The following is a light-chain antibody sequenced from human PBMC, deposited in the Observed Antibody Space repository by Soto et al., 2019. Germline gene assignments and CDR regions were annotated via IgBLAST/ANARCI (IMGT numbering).Light chain of an antibody. V-gene: IGKV1-33*01. CDR3: QQYNSMLS. CDR1: HDVIRN. Sequence: DIQMTQSPSSLSASEGDRVTITCQSSHDVIRNLNWFQQKPGEAPQLLIYDASNLERGVPSRFSGSGSGTDFTLTISSLQPEDVAAYYCQQYNSMLSFGGGTEVEIK. J-gene: IGKJ4*01. CDR2: DAS.